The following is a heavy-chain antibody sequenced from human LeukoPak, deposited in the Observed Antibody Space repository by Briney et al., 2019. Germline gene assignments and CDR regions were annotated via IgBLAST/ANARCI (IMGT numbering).Heavy chain of an antibody. Sequence: PGRSLRLSCAASGFTFSSYAMHWVRQAPGKGLDWVAVISYDGSNKYYADSVKGRFTISRDNSKNTLYLQMNSLRAEDTAVYYCARGTLYSSSPPFDYWGQGTLVTVSS. CDR2: ISYDGSNK. V-gene: IGHV3-30*04. D-gene: IGHD6-6*01. J-gene: IGHJ4*02. CDR1: GFTFSSYA. CDR3: ARGTLYSSSPPFDY.